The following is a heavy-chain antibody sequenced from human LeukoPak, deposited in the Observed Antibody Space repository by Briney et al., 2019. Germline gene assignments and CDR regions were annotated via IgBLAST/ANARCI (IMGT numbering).Heavy chain of an antibody. D-gene: IGHD3-22*01. CDR2: ITPNADRT. J-gene: IGHJ1*01. CDR1: GLTFGSYG. V-gene: IGHV3-23*01. CDR3: AIMHGYYDGSGYWVQ. Sequence: GGSLRLSCAASGLTFGSYGMSWARQPPGKGLEWVSFITPNADRTSYADSVEGRFTISSDNPRNTLYMQMNSLGDEGTALYYCAIMHGYYDGSGYWVQWGQGTLVTVSS.